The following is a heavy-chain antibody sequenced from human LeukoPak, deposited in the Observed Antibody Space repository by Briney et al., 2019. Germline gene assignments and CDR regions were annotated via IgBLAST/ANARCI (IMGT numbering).Heavy chain of an antibody. V-gene: IGHV3-11*04. Sequence: GGSLRLFCGASGSIFSHYYMSWIRRAPGKGLEWVSYISSSGSTIYYADSVKGRFTNSRDNAKNSLYLQMNNLRAEDTAVYYCARAPPGTMIVVSAFDIWGQGTMVTVSS. CDR1: GSIFSHYY. J-gene: IGHJ3*02. CDR3: ARAPPGTMIVVSAFDI. CDR2: ISSSGSTI. D-gene: IGHD3-22*01.